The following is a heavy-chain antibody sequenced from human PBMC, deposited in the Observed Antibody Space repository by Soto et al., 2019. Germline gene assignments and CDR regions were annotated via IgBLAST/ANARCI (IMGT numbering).Heavy chain of an antibody. D-gene: IGHD2-2*01. V-gene: IGHV4-4*02. Sequence: KTSETLSLTCAVYGGSISSNEWWSWVRQPPGKVLEWIGEIYHSGSTNYNPSLKSRVTISLDKSKNQFSLKLTSVTAADSAVYYCARDDHIVVVPTSLGAMDVWGQGTTVTVSS. CDR3: ARDDHIVVVPTSLGAMDV. CDR2: IYHSGST. J-gene: IGHJ6*02. CDR1: GGSISSNEW.